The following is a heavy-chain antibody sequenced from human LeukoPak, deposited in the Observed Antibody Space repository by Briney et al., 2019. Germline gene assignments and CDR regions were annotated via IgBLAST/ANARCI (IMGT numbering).Heavy chain of an antibody. V-gene: IGHV3-23*01. CDR2: IGGSGGST. CDR1: GFTFSSYA. CDR3: AKAISVGATTDAAD. Sequence: GESLRLSCAASGFTFSSYAMTWVRQAPGKGLEWVSAIGGSGGSTYYADSVKGRFTISRDNSKNTLYLQMNSLRAGDTAVYYCAKAISVGATTDAADWGQGTLVTVSS. J-gene: IGHJ4*02. D-gene: IGHD1-26*01.